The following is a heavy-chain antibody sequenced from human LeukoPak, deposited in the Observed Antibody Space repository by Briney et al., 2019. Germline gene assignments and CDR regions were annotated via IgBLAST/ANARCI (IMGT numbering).Heavy chain of an antibody. CDR3: ARRIGYCSSTSYYCYYYMDV. D-gene: IGHD2-2*01. J-gene: IGHJ6*03. CDR2: IYYSGST. Sequence: SETLSLTCTVSGGSISSYYWSWIRQPPGKGLEWIGYIYYSGSTNYNPSLKSRVTISVDTSKNQFSLKLSSVTAADTAVYYCARRIGYCSSTSYYCYYYMDVWGKGTTVTVSS. V-gene: IGHV4-59*12. CDR1: GGSISSYY.